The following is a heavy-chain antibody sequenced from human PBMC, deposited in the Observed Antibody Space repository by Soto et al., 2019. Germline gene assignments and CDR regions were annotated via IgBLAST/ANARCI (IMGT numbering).Heavy chain of an antibody. V-gene: IGHV4-39*01. D-gene: IGHD3-16*01. Sequence: SETLSLTCTVSCGSISSSSYYWGWIRQPPGKGLEWIGSIYYSGSTYYNPSLKSRVTISVDTSKNQFSLKLSSVTAADTAVYYCARLGPLPDYWGQGTLVTVSS. J-gene: IGHJ4*02. CDR1: CGSISSSSYY. CDR2: IYYSGST. CDR3: ARLGPLPDY.